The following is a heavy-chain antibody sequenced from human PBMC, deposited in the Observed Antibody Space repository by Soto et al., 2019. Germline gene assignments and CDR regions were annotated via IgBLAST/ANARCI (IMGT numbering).Heavy chain of an antibody. CDR3: ARPSDLAIFGPSAFDI. J-gene: IGHJ3*02. CDR1: GYSFTSYW. Sequence: GESLKISCKGSGYSFTSYWIGWVRQMPGKGLEWMGIIYPGDSDTRYSPSFQGQVTISADKSISTAYLQWSSLKASDTAMYYCARPSDLAIFGPSAFDIWGQGTMVTVSS. V-gene: IGHV5-51*01. D-gene: IGHD3-3*01. CDR2: IYPGDSDT.